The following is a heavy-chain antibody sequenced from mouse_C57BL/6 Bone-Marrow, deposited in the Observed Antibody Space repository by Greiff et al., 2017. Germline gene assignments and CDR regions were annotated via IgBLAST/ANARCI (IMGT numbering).Heavy chain of an antibody. D-gene: IGHD4-1*01. J-gene: IGHJ2*01. CDR3: ARDLGPLYYFDY. V-gene: IGHV5-4*01. CDR1: GFTFSSYA. Sequence: EVQRVESGGGLVKPGGSLKLSCAASGFTFSSYAMSWVRQTPEKRLEWVATISDGGSYTYYPDNVKGRFTISRDNAKNNLYLQMSHLKSEDTAMYYCARDLGPLYYFDYWGQGTTLTVSS. CDR2: ISDGGSYT.